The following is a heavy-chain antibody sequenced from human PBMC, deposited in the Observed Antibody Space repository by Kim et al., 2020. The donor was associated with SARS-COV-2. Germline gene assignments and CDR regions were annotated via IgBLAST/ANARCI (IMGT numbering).Heavy chain of an antibody. J-gene: IGHJ6*02. CDR1: GYSFTSYW. Sequence: GESLKISCKGSGYSFTSYWISWVRQMPGKGLEWMGRIDPSDSYTNYSPSFQGHVTISADKSISTAYLQWSSLKASDTAMYYCARPLLTGLYYYYGMDVWGQGTTVTVSS. CDR2: IDPSDSYT. V-gene: IGHV5-10-1*01. D-gene: IGHD3-9*01. CDR3: ARPLLTGLYYYYGMDV.